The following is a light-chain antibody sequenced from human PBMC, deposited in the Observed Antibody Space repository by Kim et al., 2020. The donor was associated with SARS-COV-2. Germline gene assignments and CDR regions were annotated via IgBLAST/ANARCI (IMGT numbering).Light chain of an antibody. CDR2: WAS. V-gene: IGKV4-1*01. J-gene: IGKJ2*01. CDR3: QQYDSTPYT. CDR1: QSVLYTPTNKNY. Sequence: RATINCKSSQSVLYTPTNKNYLAWYQQKSGQSPKLLIYWASTRQSGVPERFSGSGSGTDFTLSISSLQAEDVAVYYCQQYDSTPYTFGQGTKLEI.